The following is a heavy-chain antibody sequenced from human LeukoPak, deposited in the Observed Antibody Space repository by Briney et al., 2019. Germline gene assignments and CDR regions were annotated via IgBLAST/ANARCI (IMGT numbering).Heavy chain of an antibody. CDR1: GYTFTSYD. CDR2: MNPNSGNT. CDR3: ATRGYDFWSGALAFDI. D-gene: IGHD3-3*01. Sequence: ASVKVSCKASGYTFTSYDINWVRQATGQGLEWMGWMNPNSGNTGYAQKFQGRVTMTRNTSISTAYMELSSLRSEDTAVYYCATRGYDFWSGALAFDIWGQGTMVTVSS. V-gene: IGHV1-8*01. J-gene: IGHJ3*02.